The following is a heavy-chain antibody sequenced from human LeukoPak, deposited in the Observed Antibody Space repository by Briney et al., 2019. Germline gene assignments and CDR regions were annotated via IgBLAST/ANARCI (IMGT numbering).Heavy chain of an antibody. CDR2: IYSGGST. CDR3: ARAKPKNMVRGLIMRRESRYYFDY. D-gene: IGHD3-10*01. J-gene: IGHJ4*02. V-gene: IGHV3-53*01. Sequence: GGSLRLSCAASGFTVSSNYMSWVRQAPGKGLEWVSVIYSGGSTYYADSVKGRFTISRDNSKSTLYIQMNSLGAEDTAVYYCARAKPKNMVRGLIMRRESRYYFDYWGQGTLVTVSS. CDR1: GFTVSSNY.